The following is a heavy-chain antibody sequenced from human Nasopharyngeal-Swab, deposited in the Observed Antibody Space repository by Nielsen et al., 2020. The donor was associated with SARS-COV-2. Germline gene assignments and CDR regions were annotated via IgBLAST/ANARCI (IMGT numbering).Heavy chain of an antibody. CDR3: ARDRVVPAAMWAYYYYYGMDV. D-gene: IGHD2-2*01. J-gene: IGHJ6*02. Sequence: REAPGKGLEWFGYIYYSGSTYYNPSLKSRVTISVDTSKNQFSLKLSSVTAADTAVYYCARDRVVPAAMWAYYYYYGMDVWGQGTTVTVSS. CDR2: IYYSGST. V-gene: IGHV4-31*02.